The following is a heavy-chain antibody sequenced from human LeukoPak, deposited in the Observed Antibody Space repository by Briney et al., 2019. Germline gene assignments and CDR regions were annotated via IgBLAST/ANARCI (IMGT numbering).Heavy chain of an antibody. V-gene: IGHV3-48*01. J-gene: IGHJ3*02. D-gene: IGHD6-6*01. CDR3: ARTYSSSTDDAFDI. CDR1: GFTFSSYS. Sequence: GGSLRLSCAASGFTFSSYSMNWVRQAPGKGLEWVSYISSSSSTIYYEDSVKGRFTISRDNAKNSLYLQMNSLRAEDTAVYYCARTYSSSTDDAFDIWGQGTMVTVSS. CDR2: ISSSSSTI.